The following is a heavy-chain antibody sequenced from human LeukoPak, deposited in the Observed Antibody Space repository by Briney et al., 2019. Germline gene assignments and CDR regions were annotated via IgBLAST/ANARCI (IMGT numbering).Heavy chain of an antibody. V-gene: IGHV3-21*01. J-gene: IGHJ4*02. Sequence: GGSLRLSCAASGFTFSSYSMNWVRQAPGKGLECVSSISSSSSYVYYADSVKGRFTISRDNAKNSLYLQMNSLRAEDTAVYYCAREDQWLRFFDYWGQGTLVTVSS. D-gene: IGHD5-12*01. CDR1: GFTFSSYS. CDR2: ISSSSSYV. CDR3: AREDQWLRFFDY.